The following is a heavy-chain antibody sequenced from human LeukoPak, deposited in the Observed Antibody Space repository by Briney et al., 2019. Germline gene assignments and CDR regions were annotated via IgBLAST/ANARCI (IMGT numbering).Heavy chain of an antibody. CDR1: GGSFSGYY. V-gene: IGHV4-34*01. Sequence: SETLSLTCAVYGGSFSGYYWSWIRQPPGKGLEWIGEINHSGSTNYNPSLKSRVTISVDTSKNQFSLKLSSVTTADTAVYYCARTLRYPYYYYGMDVWGQGTTVTVSS. J-gene: IGHJ6*02. CDR3: ARTLRYPYYYYGMDV. CDR2: INHSGST. D-gene: IGHD3-9*01.